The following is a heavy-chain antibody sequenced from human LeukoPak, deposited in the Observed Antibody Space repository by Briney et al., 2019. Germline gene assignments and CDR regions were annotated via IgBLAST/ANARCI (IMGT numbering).Heavy chain of an antibody. Sequence: SETLSLTCAVYGGSFSGYYWSWIRQHPGKGLEWIGYIYYSGSTYYNPSLKSRVTISVDTSKNQFSLKLSSVTAADTAVYYCARVKEYCSGGSCYPYYFNYWGQGTLVTVSS. CDR2: IYYSGST. D-gene: IGHD2-15*01. J-gene: IGHJ4*02. CDR1: GGSFSGYY. CDR3: ARVKEYCSGGSCYPYYFNY. V-gene: IGHV4-31*11.